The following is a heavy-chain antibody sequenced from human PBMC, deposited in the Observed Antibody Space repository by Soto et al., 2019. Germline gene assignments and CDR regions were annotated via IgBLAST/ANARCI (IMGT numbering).Heavy chain of an antibody. D-gene: IGHD3-22*01. V-gene: IGHV3-9*01. Sequence: EVQLVESGGGLVQPGRSLRLSCAASGFTFDDYAMHWVRQRPGRGLEWVSGITWPSDQIGYPDSVKGRFSISRDNAKKYLYLQMNSLRPDDTALYYCAASRGYDSSGYSGYYYGMDVWGQGTPVTVSS. J-gene: IGHJ6*02. CDR3: AASRGYDSSGYSGYYYGMDV. CDR1: GFTFDDYA. CDR2: ITWPSDQI.